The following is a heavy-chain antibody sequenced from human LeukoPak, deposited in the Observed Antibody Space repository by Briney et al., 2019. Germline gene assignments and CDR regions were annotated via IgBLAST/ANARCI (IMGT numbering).Heavy chain of an antibody. Sequence: GGSLRLSCAASGFTFSSYAMSWARQAPGKGLEWVSAISGSGGSTYYADSVKGRFTISRDNAKNSLYLQMNSLRAEDTAVYYCARDQGDSSGYYYGKAFDIWGQGTMVTVSS. CDR3: ARDQGDSSGYYYGKAFDI. V-gene: IGHV3-23*01. J-gene: IGHJ3*02. CDR2: ISGSGGST. CDR1: GFTFSSYA. D-gene: IGHD3-22*01.